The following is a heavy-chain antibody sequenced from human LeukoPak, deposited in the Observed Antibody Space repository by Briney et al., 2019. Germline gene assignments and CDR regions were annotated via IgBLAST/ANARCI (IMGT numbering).Heavy chain of an antibody. CDR3: ARWRSENYYYGMDV. CDR2: IYHSGST. Sequence: SETLSLTCAVSGGSISSSNWWSWVRQPPGKGLEWIGEIYHSGSTNYNPSLKSRVTISVDKSKNQFSLKLSSVTAADTAVYYCARWRSENYYYGMDVWGKGTTVTVSS. V-gene: IGHV4-4*02. CDR1: GGSISSSNW. D-gene: IGHD3-3*01. J-gene: IGHJ6*04.